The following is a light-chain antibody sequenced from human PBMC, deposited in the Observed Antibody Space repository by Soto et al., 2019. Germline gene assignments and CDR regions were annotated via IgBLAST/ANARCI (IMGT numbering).Light chain of an antibody. J-gene: IGKJ4*01. Sequence: DIQMTQSPSSLSASVGDRVTITCRASQSISSYLNWYQQKPGKAPKLLIYAASSLQXGVPXRFXXXXXXXXXXXXXXXLQPEDFXTYYCQQSXXTLTFGGGTKVEIK. CDR3: QQSXXTLT. CDR1: QSISSY. V-gene: IGKV1-39*01. CDR2: AAS.